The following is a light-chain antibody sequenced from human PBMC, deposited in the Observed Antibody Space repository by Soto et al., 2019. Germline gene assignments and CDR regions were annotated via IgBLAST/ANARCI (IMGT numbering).Light chain of an antibody. CDR1: SSDIGDSNY. CDR3: SSFRSSSTSYV. Sequence: HSELNHPASGYRSPRQSLTITSTGTSSDIGDSNYVSWYQQHPGKAPKLVIYDVSNRPSGVSNRFSGSKSANTASLTISGLQAEDEADYYCSSFRSSSTSYVFGTGTKVTVL. V-gene: IGLV2-14*03. CDR2: DVS. J-gene: IGLJ1*01.